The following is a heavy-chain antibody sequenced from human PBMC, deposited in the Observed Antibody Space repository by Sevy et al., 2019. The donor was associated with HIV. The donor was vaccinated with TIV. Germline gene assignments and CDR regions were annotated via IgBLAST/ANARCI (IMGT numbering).Heavy chain of an antibody. CDR1: GFTFNTYS. CDR2: IGTAAGVT. D-gene: IGHD1-26*01. V-gene: IGHV3-48*01. J-gene: IGHJ4*02. Sequence: LSLTCAASGFTFNTYSLIWVRQTPGKGLEWLSFIGTAAGVTYYADSVKGRFTISRDNAKNSLYLQMNSLRAEDTAVYYCARDEVGGSYWEFDYWGQGTLVTVSS. CDR3: ARDEVGGSYWEFDY.